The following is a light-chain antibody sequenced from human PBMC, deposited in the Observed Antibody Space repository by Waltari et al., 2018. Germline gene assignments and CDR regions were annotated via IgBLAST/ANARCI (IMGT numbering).Light chain of an antibody. V-gene: IGKV1-8*01. Sequence: AIRITQSPSSLSASTGDRVTITCRASQDISNYLAWYQQKPGKAPELLIYAASTLQSGVPSRFSGSGSGTDFTLTISCLQSEDFATYYCQQYYTYPQTFGQGTKVEIK. CDR2: AAS. J-gene: IGKJ1*01. CDR3: QQYYTYPQT. CDR1: QDISNY.